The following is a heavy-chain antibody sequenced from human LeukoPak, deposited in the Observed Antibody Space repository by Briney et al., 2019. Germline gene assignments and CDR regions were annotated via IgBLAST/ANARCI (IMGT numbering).Heavy chain of an antibody. CDR2: ISSCSSYV. Sequence: GGSLRLSCAASGFTFSSYSMNWVRQAPGKGLEWVSSISSCSSYVYYADSVKGRFTISRDNAKNSLYLQMNSLRAEDTAVYYCARSSTVPNPDYWGQGTLVTVSS. D-gene: IGHD4-17*01. CDR1: GFTFSSYS. J-gene: IGHJ4*02. CDR3: ARSSTVPNPDY. V-gene: IGHV3-21*01.